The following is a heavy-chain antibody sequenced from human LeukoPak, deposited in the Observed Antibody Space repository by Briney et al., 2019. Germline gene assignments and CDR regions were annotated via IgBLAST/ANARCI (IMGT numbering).Heavy chain of an antibody. CDR2: IYYRGST. Sequence: SETLPHTCTVSGGSINNYYWSWIGQPPGKGLEWIGYIYYRGSTNYNPSLKSRVTFSVDTSKNQLSLKLNSVTAADTAVYYCARGGDYGDLRYFDYWGPRTLGTVSS. D-gene: IGHD4-17*01. V-gene: IGHV4-59*01. J-gene: IGHJ4*02. CDR3: ARGGDYGDLRYFDY. CDR1: GGSINNYY.